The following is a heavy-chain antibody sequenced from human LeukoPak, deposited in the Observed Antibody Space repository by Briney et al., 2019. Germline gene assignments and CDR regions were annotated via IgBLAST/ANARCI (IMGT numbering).Heavy chain of an antibody. Sequence: PGGSLRLSCAASGFTFSSYGMHWVRQAPGKGLEWVAFIRYDGSNKYYADSVKGRFTISRDNSKNTLYLQMNSLRAEDTAVYYCAKGGYYYDSSGYDAYYYYYYYMDVWGKGTTVTVSS. CDR3: AKGGYYYDSSGYDAYYYYYYYMDV. J-gene: IGHJ6*03. V-gene: IGHV3-30*02. D-gene: IGHD3-22*01. CDR2: IRYDGSNK. CDR1: GFTFSSYG.